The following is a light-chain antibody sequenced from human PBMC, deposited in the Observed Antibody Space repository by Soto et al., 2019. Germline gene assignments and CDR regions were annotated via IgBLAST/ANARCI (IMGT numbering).Light chain of an antibody. CDR3: QQYDSSPLT. CDR2: GAS. V-gene: IGKV3-20*01. CDR1: QSVNSNY. J-gene: IGKJ1*01. Sequence: ESVLTQSPGTLSLSPGERATLSCRASQSVNSNYLAWYQQKPGQAPRLLFSGASSRATGIPDRFSGSGSGTVFTLTISRLEPEDFAIYYCQQYDSSPLTFGQGTKVDI.